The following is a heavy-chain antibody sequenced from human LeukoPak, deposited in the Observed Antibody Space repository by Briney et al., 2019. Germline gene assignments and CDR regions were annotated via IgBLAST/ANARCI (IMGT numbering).Heavy chain of an antibody. J-gene: IGHJ4*02. V-gene: IGHV3-30-3*01. Sequence: PGGSLRLSCAASGFTFSSYAMHWVRQAPGKGLEWVAVISYDGSNKYYADSVKGRFTISRDNSKNTLYPQMNSLRAEDTAVYYCARDSDLTTYYYDSSGYFDYWGQGTLVTVSS. CDR1: GFTFSSYA. CDR2: ISYDGSNK. CDR3: ARDSDLTTYYYDSSGYFDY. D-gene: IGHD3-22*01.